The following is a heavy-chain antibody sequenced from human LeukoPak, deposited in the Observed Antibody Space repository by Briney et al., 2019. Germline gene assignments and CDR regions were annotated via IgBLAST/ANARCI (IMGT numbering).Heavy chain of an antibody. D-gene: IGHD2-2*01. CDR1: GYTFAGYY. Sequence: GASVKVSCKASGYTFAGYYIHWVRQAPGQGLEWMGWINAYNDNTNYAQKLRGIVTMTTDTSTSTAYMELRSLRSDDTAVYYCASRYCSSSTSCYAEDAFDIWGQGTMVTVSS. J-gene: IGHJ3*02. CDR2: INAYNDNT. V-gene: IGHV1-18*04. CDR3: ASRYCSSSTSCYAEDAFDI.